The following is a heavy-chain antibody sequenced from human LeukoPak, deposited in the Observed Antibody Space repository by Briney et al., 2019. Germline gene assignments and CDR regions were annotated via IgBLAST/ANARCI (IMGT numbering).Heavy chain of an antibody. CDR2: ISFDEANK. D-gene: IGHD3-10*01. V-gene: IGHV3-30-3*01. Sequence: GGSLRLSCAASGFTVSHYAMHWVRQAPGKGLEWVAIISFDEANKDYAESVKGRFTISRDNPKNTLYLQMNSLRAEDAAVYYCASAIYYSASGTYSDAFETWGPGTKVTVSS. J-gene: IGHJ3*02. CDR1: GFTVSHYA. CDR3: ASAIYYSASGTYSDAFET.